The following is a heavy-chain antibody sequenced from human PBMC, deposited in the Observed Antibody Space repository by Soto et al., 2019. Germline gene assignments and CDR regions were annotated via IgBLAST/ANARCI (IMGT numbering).Heavy chain of an antibody. V-gene: IGHV4-30-2*01. Sequence: PSETLSLTCAVSDGSISSGGYSWSWIRQPPGKGLEWIGYIYHSGSTYYNPSLKSRVTISVDRSKNQFSLKLSSVTAADTAVYYCARSNYYYYGMDVWGQGTTVTASS. J-gene: IGHJ6*02. CDR2: IYHSGST. CDR1: DGSISSGGYS. CDR3: ARSNYYYYGMDV.